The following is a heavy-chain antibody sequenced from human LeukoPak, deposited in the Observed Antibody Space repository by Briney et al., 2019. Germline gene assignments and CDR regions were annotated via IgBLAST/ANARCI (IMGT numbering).Heavy chain of an antibody. CDR1: GFTFSTYS. CDR2: ISSSSSSI. D-gene: IGHD6-19*01. CDR3: AGSLRGGGWYMY. Sequence: KPGGSLRLSCAASGFTFSTYSMNRVRQAPGKGLEWVLSISSSSSSIYYAASVKGRFTVSRDNAKNSLYLQMNSLRDEDTAMYYCAGSLRGGGWYMYWGQGTLVTVSS. J-gene: IGHJ4*02. V-gene: IGHV3-21*01.